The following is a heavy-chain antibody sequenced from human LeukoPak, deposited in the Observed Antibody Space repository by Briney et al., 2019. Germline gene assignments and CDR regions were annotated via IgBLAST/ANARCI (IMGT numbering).Heavy chain of an antibody. J-gene: IGHJ6*02. CDR2: IGSDNKP. CDR1: GFTFGAYA. Sequence: GGSLRLSCEASGFTFGAYAMTWVRQAPGKGLEWVSSIGSDNKPHYSESVKGRFAISRDNSKSMLFLQLNSLRAEDTALYYCARDLHYYVAVDVWGQGTTVTVPS. V-gene: IGHV3-23*01. D-gene: IGHD3-10*02. CDR3: ARDLHYYVAVDV.